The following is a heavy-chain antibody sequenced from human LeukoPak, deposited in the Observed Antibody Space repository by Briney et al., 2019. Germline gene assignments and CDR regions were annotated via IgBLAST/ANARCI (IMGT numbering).Heavy chain of an antibody. CDR3: ARASWFGELSDAFDI. CDR1: GYTFTGYY. J-gene: IGHJ3*02. CDR2: VNPNSGGT. V-gene: IGHV1-2*02. D-gene: IGHD3-10*01. Sequence: ASVKVSCKASGYTFTGYYMHWVRQAPGQGLEWMGWVNPNSGGTNYAQKFQGRVTMTRDTSITTAYMELSRLRSDDTAVYYCARASWFGELSDAFDIWGQGTMVTVSS.